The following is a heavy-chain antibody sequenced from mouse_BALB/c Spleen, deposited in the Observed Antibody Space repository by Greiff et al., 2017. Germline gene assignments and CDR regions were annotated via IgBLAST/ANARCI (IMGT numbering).Heavy chain of an antibody. V-gene: IGHV5-17*02. CDR1: GFTFSSFG. D-gene: IGHD1-1*01. J-gene: IGHJ3*01. CDR3: ARSGYGSEFAY. CDR2: ISSGSSTI. Sequence: EVKLMESGGGLVQPGGSRKLSCAASGFTFSSFGMHWVRQAPEKGLEWVAYISSGSSTIYYADTVKGRFTISRDNPKNTLFLQMTSLRSEDTAMYYCARSGYGSEFAYWGQGTLDTVSA.